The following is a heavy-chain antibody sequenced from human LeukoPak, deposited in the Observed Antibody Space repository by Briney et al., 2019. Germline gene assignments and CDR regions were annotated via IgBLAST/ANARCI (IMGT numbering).Heavy chain of an antibody. Sequence: PGGSLRLSCAASGFTFSSYYLHWVRQAPGKGLVWVSRINADGSLTNYADSVKGRFTIFRDNAKNTLYLQMNSLRAEDTAVYYCASELAHCVGDCLKNWGQGTLVTVSS. V-gene: IGHV3-74*01. J-gene: IGHJ4*02. CDR3: ASELAHCVGDCLKN. CDR2: INADGSLT. D-gene: IGHD2-21*02. CDR1: GFTFSSYY.